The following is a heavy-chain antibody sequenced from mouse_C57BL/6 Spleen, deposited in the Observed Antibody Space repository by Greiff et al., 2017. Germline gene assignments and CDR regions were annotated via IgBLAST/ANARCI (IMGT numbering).Heavy chain of an antibody. CDR1: GYTFTDYE. J-gene: IGHJ4*01. CDR2: IDPETGGT. V-gene: IGHV1-15*01. D-gene: IGHD1-1*01. CDR3: TRRLYGSSFYAMDY. Sequence: LVESGAELVRPGASVTLSCKASGYTFTDYEMHWVKQTPVHGLEWIGAIDPETGGTAYNQKFKGKAILTADKSSSTAYMELRRLTSEDSAVYYCTRRLYGSSFYAMDYWGQGTSVTVSS.